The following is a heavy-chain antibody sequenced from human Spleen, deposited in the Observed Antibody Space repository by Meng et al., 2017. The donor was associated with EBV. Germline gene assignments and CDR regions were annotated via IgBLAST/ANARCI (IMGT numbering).Heavy chain of an antibody. Sequence: QVQLAQSGAEVKTPGXPVKVYXRASGHTFNNYAIIRVRQAPGQRLEWMGWISGYKGNTNYAQKFQGRVTMTTDTSTNTADMELRSLRSDDTAVYYCARVTSEVEGIGWFDPGGPGTLVTVSS. V-gene: IGHV1-18*01. CDR3: ARVTSEVEGIGWFDP. D-gene: IGHD3-10*01. J-gene: IGHJ5*02. CDR2: ISGYKGNT. CDR1: GHTFNNYA.